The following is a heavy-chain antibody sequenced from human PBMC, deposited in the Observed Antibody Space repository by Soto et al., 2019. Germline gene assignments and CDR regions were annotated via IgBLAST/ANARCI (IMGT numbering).Heavy chain of an antibody. V-gene: IGHV4-31*03. CDR1: GASISSGIYY. D-gene: IGHD3-16*01. CDR3: ARGHDAAKVRF. CDR2: IHPRGST. J-gene: IGHJ1*01. Sequence: QVQLQESGPGLVKPSQTLSLTCTVSGASISSGIYYWNWVRQLPGKGLEWIGCIHPRGSTHYNPSLGSGISISMDTSGNQFSLQLSFVTASDTADYYCARGHDAAKVRFWGQGTLVTVSS.